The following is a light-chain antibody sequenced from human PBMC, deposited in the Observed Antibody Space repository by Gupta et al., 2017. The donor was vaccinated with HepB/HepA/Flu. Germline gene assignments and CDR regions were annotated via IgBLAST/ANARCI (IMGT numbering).Light chain of an antibody. CDR2: DAS. V-gene: IGKV3-11*01. CDR1: QSISVY. Sequence: EIVLTQSPATLSLSPGERATLSCRASQSISVYLAWYQQKPGQAPRLLIYDASNRATGIPARFSGSGSGTDFTLTISSREPEDFAVYYCQQRSNRGVTFGGGTKVEIK. J-gene: IGKJ4*01. CDR3: QQRSNRGVT.